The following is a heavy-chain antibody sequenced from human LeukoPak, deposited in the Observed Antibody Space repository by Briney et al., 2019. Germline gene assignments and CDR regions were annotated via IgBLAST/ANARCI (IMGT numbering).Heavy chain of an antibody. CDR2: IWFDGSNK. CDR3: ASSAGALIDC. J-gene: IGHJ4*02. D-gene: IGHD6-19*01. V-gene: IGHV3-33*08. Sequence: PGGPLRLSCAASGFTFDAHSMSWVRQSPGKGLKWVAVIWFDGSNKFYADSVKGRFTISRDNSKNTLYLQMNSLRAEDTAVYYCASSAGALIDCWGQGTLVIVSS. CDR1: GFTFDAHS.